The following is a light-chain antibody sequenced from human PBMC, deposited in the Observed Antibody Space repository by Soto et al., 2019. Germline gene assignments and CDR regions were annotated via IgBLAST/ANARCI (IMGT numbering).Light chain of an antibody. CDR3: QQYGSSRT. J-gene: IGKJ1*01. CDR1: QSVRSSF. CDR2: GAS. V-gene: IGKV3-20*01. Sequence: EIVLTQSPGTLSLSPGERATLSCRASQSVRSSFLAWYQQKPGQAPRLLIYGASSRASGIPDRFSGSGSGTDFTITISRREPEEFAVYYCQQYGSSRTFGQGTKVESK.